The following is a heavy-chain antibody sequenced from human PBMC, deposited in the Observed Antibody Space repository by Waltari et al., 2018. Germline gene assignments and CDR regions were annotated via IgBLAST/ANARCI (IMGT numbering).Heavy chain of an antibody. Sequence: QVRLQELGPGLVKPSETLSLTCTVSGASINSYSWSWVRQSAGKGLECIGRLSYSWVTHFNPSLTSRVSMSGDTSKNHISLTLSSVTAADTAVYYCARVRSADWYFDLWGRGTLVAVSS. D-gene: IGHD2-15*01. CDR3: ARVRSADWYFDL. J-gene: IGHJ2*01. CDR1: GASINSYS. V-gene: IGHV4-4*07. CDR2: LSYSWVT.